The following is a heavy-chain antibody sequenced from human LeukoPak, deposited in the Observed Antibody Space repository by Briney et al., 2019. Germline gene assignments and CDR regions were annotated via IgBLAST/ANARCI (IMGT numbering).Heavy chain of an antibody. CDR3: AAYDSSGYSFDY. Sequence: PVGSLRLSCAASGFTFSSYWRHWVRQAPGKGLVWVSRINSDGSSTTYADSVKGRFTMSRDKAKNTLYLQMNSLRAEDTAVYYCAAYDSSGYSFDYWGQGILVTVSS. CDR2: INSDGSST. V-gene: IGHV3-74*01. CDR1: GFTFSSYW. D-gene: IGHD3-22*01. J-gene: IGHJ4*02.